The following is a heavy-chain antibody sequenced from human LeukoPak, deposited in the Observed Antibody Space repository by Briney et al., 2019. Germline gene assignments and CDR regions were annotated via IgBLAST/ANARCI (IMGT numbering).Heavy chain of an antibody. D-gene: IGHD3-22*01. Sequence: SETLSLTCTVSGGTMSSSSYYWGWIRQSPGKGLEWIANIYYSGTTYYNPSLKSRVTISVDTSKNQFSLKLSSVTAADTAVYHCARSFYYDGSGYWGFDFWGQGTLVTVSS. CDR1: GGTMSSSSYY. V-gene: IGHV4-39*01. J-gene: IGHJ4*02. CDR3: ARSFYYDGSGYWGFDF. CDR2: IYYSGTT.